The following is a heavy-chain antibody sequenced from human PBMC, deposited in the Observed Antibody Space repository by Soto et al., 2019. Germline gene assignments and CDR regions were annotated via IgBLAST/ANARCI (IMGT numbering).Heavy chain of an antibody. CDR3: ARGGGHIVVVNEEGRFDY. J-gene: IGHJ4*02. Sequence: EVQLVESGGGLVKPGGSLRISCTASGFTFSTYTMAWVRQTPGKGLEWVSSISGSSDYMHYSDSVKGRFTISRDNAKNSLYLQMNSLRAEDTAVYYCARGGGHIVVVNEEGRFDYWGQGSLVTVSS. D-gene: IGHD2-21*01. CDR1: GFTFSTYT. CDR2: ISGSSDYM. V-gene: IGHV3-21*01.